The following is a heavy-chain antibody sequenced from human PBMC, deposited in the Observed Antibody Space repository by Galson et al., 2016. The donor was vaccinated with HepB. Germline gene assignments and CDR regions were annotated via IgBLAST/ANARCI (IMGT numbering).Heavy chain of an antibody. CDR2: ISGSTANT. CDR3: ARASIVGATSGFDF. Sequence: SLRLSCAGSEFTFSNYAMKWVRQAPGKGLEWVSGISGSTANTYYAASVKGRFTISRDNSKNTLYLQMNSLRAEDTAVYSCARASIVGATSGFDFWGQGTLVTVSS. J-gene: IGHJ4*02. D-gene: IGHD1-26*01. V-gene: IGHV3-23*01. CDR1: EFTFSNYA.